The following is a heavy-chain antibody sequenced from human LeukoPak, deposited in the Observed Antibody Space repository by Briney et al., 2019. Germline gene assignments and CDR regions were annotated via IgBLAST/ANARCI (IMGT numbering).Heavy chain of an antibody. J-gene: IGHJ4*02. Sequence: GGSLRLSCAASGFTFHSYEMNWVRQAPGEGLEWVSYISSGGDTIYYADSVKGRFTISRDNAKNSLYLQMNSLRAEDTAVYYCAKLAVPGTGGDYWGQGTLVTVSS. CDR1: GFTFHSYE. CDR3: AKLAVPGTGGDY. V-gene: IGHV3-48*03. D-gene: IGHD6-19*01. CDR2: ISSGGDTI.